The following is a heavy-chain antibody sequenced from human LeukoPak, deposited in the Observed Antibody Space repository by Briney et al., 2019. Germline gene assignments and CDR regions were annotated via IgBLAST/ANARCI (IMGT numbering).Heavy chain of an antibody. J-gene: IGHJ4*02. CDR2: IKHDGSDK. V-gene: IGHV3-7*01. Sequence: GGSLRLSCAASEFTFSNYWMTWVRQSPGKGLEWVAIIKHDGSDKYCVDSVKGRFTISRDNAKNSLYLQMSSLRAEDTAVYYCARGGHRQKEFWGQGTLVTVSS. D-gene: IGHD3-10*01. CDR3: ARGGHRQKEF. CDR1: EFTFSNYW.